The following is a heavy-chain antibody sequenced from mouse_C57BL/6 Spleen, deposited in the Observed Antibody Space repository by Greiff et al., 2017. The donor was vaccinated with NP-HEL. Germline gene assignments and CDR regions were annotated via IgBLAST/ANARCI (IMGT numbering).Heavy chain of an antibody. Sequence: VKLQESGPELVKPGASVKISCKASGYAFSSSWMNWVKQRPGKGLEWIGRIYPGDGDTNYNGKFKGKATLTADKSSSTAYMQLSSLTYEDSAVYFCEREVGYYDDWGQGTLVTVSA. D-gene: IGHD2-3*01. V-gene: IGHV1-82*01. CDR1: GYAFSSSW. CDR3: EREVGYYDD. CDR2: IYPGDGDT. J-gene: IGHJ3*01.